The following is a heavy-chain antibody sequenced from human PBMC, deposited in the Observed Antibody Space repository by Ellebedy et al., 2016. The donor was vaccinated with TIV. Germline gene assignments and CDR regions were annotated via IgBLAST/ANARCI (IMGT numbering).Heavy chain of an antibody. D-gene: IGHD5-12*01. CDR3: ASDGRWLRRNYYYGMDV. V-gene: IGHV4-59*01. CDR1: GGSFSGYY. Sequence: MPSETLSLTCAVYGGSFSGYYWSWIRQPPGKGLEWIGYIYYSGSTNYNPSLKSRLTISVDTSKNQFSLKLSSVTAADTAVYYCASDGRWLRRNYYYGMDVWGQGTTVTVSS. CDR2: IYYSGST. J-gene: IGHJ6*02.